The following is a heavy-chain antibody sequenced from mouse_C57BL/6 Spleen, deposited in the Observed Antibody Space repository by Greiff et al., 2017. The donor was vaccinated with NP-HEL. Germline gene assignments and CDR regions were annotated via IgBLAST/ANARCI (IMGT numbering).Heavy chain of an antibody. CDR1: GFNIKDDY. CDR2: IDPENGDT. V-gene: IGHV14-4*01. D-gene: IGHD1-1*01. J-gene: IGHJ4*01. Sequence: EVQLQQSGAELVRPGASVKLSCTASGFNIKDDYMHWVKQRPEQGLEWIGWIDPENGDTEYASKFQGKATITADTSSNTAYLQLSSLTSADTAVYYCTPYYGSSLYYAMDYWGQGTSVTVSS. CDR3: TPYYGSSLYYAMDY.